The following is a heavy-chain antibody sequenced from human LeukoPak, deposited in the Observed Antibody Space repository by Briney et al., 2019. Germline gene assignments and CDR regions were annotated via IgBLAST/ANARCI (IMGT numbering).Heavy chain of an antibody. CDR2: INPSGGST. Sequence: ASVKVSCKASGYTFTGYYMHWVRQAPGQGLEWMGIINPSGGSTSYAQKFQGRVTMTRDTSTSTVYMELSSLRSEDTAVYYCASILGSGNWFDPWGQGTLVTVSS. D-gene: IGHD2-21*01. CDR3: ASILGSGNWFDP. CDR1: GYTFTGYY. V-gene: IGHV1-46*03. J-gene: IGHJ5*02.